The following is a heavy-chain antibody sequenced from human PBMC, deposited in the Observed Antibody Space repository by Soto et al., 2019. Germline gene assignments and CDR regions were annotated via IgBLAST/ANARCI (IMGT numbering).Heavy chain of an antibody. CDR1: GGTFSSPA. CDR3: ARGHRRHPYNWNYSLSWFDP. V-gene: IGHV1-2*02. J-gene: IGHJ5*02. D-gene: IGHD1-7*01. CDR2: INPNSGGT. Sequence: ASVKVSCKASGGTFSSPAISWVRQAPGQGLEWMGWINPNSGGTNYAQKFQGRVTMTRDTSISTAYMQLSRLRSDDTAVYYWARGHRRHPYNWNYSLSWFDPWGQGTLVTVSS.